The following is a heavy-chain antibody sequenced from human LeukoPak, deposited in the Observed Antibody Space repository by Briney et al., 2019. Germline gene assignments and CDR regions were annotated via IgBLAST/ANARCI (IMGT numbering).Heavy chain of an antibody. Sequence: SETLSLTCTVSGGSISSYYWSWIRQPPGKGLEWIGYIYYSGSTNYNPSLKSRVTISVDTSKNQFSLKLSSVTAADTAVYYCARSRWFDPWGQGTLVTVSS. CDR2: IYYSGST. V-gene: IGHV4-59*01. CDR1: GGSISSYY. J-gene: IGHJ5*02. CDR3: ARSRWFDP.